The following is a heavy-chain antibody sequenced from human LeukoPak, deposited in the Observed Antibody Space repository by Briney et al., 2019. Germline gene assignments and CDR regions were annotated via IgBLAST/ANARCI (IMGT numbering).Heavy chain of an antibody. Sequence: SVKVSCKASGGTFSSYAISWVRQAPGQGLEWMGGIITIFGTANYAQKFQGRVTITTDESTSTAYMELSSLRSEDTAVYYCAKLFYYDSMMDAFDIWGQGTMVTVSS. CDR2: IITIFGTA. J-gene: IGHJ3*02. V-gene: IGHV1-69*05. CDR3: AKLFYYDSMMDAFDI. D-gene: IGHD3-22*01. CDR1: GGTFSSYA.